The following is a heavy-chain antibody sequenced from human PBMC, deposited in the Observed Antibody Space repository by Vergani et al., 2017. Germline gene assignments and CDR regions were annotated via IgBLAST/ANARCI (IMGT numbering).Heavy chain of an antibody. J-gene: IGHJ4*02. D-gene: IGHD3-22*01. Sequence: VQLVESGGGLVKPGGSLRLSCAASGFTFSDYYMSWIRQAPGKGLEWVGRIKSKTDGGTTDYAAPVKGRFTISRDDSKNTLYLQMNSLRAEDTAVYYCARERGREAYYYDSSGYSDYWGQGTLVTVSS. V-gene: IGHV3-15*01. CDR1: GFTFSDYY. CDR3: ARERGREAYYYDSSGYSDY. CDR2: IKSKTDGGTT.